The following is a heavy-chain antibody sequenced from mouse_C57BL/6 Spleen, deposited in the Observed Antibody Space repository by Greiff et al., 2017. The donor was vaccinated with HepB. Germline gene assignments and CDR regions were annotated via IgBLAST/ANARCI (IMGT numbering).Heavy chain of an antibody. CDR3: AREDGYYSWYAMDY. D-gene: IGHD2-3*01. Sequence: QVQPQQPGAELVKPGASVKMSCNASGYTFTRSFPTWVKQRPGQGLAWIGDIYPGSGSTNYNEKFKSKATLTVDTSSSTAYMQLSSLTSEDSAVYYCAREDGYYSWYAMDYWGQGTSVTVSS. V-gene: IGHV1-55*01. J-gene: IGHJ4*01. CDR2: IYPGSGST. CDR1: GYTFTRSF.